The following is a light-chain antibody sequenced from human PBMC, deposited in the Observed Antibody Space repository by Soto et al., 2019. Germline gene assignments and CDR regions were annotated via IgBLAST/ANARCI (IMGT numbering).Light chain of an antibody. V-gene: IGLV2-14*03. CDR3: CSYAGSSPYV. CDR1: SSDVGGYNY. CDR2: DVS. J-gene: IGLJ1*01. Sequence: QSVLTQPASVSGSPGQSITISCTGTSSDVGGYNYVSWYQHHPGKAPKLMIYDVSNRPSGVSNRFSGSKSGNTASLTISGLQAEDEADYYCCSYAGSSPYVFGTGTKVT.